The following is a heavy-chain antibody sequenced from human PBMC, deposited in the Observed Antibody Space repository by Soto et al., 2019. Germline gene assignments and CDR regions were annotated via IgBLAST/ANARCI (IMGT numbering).Heavy chain of an antibody. CDR1: GLTVSTNY. CDR2: SPSGGET. CDR3: AHPRGYGVFDAHDI. Sequence: PGGSVRLSCAASGLTVSTNYMSWVRQAPGEGQGLRSPSGGETYYADSVKGRFTISRDNSMNALYLQMNSLRIEDTALYYCAHPRGYGVFDAHDIWGQGTTVTVS. V-gene: IGHV3-53*01. J-gene: IGHJ3*02. D-gene: IGHD4-17*01.